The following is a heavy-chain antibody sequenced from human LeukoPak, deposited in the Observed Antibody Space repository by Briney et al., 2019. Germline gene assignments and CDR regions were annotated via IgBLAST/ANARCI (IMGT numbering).Heavy chain of an antibody. CDR1: GGTFSSYA. CDR3: ARDNDYGAPAGWFDP. CDR2: IIPIFGTA. J-gene: IGHJ5*02. V-gene: IGHV1-69*05. D-gene: IGHD4-17*01. Sequence: ASVKVSCKASGGTFSSYAISWVRQAPGQGLEWMGGIIPIFGTANYAQKFQGRVTITTDESTSTAYMELSSLRSEDTAVYYCARDNDYGAPAGWFDPWGQGTLVTVSS.